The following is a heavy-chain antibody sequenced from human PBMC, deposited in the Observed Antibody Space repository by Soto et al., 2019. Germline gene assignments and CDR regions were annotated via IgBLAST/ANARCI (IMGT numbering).Heavy chain of an antibody. CDR2: INAGNGNT. CDR1: GYTFTSYA. V-gene: IGHV1-3*05. Sequence: QVQLVQSGAEEKKPGASVKVSCKASGYTFTSYAMPWVRQAPGQRLEWMGWINAGNGNTKYSQKLQGRVTITRDTSASTADMELSSLRSEDTAVYYCAREYYDSSGYPAPFDYWGQGTLVTVSS. CDR3: AREYYDSSGYPAPFDY. J-gene: IGHJ4*02. D-gene: IGHD3-22*01.